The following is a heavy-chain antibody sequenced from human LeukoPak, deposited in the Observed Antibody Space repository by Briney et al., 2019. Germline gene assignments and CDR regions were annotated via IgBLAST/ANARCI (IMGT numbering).Heavy chain of an antibody. Sequence: GASVKVSCKASGYTFTGYNIHWVRQAPGQGLEWIAWISGNNDNPNYGQKFQGRFTVTTDSSTSTAYMELRNLRSDDTAVYYCARDGTSTDDYWGQGTLVTVSS. CDR3: ARDGTSTDDY. J-gene: IGHJ4*02. D-gene: IGHD2-2*01. CDR2: ISGNNDNP. V-gene: IGHV1-18*04. CDR1: GYTFTGYN.